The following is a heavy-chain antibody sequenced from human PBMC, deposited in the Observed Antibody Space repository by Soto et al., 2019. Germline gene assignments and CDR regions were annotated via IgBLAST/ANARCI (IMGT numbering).Heavy chain of an antibody. V-gene: IGHV4-31*03. CDR1: GGSISSGGYY. J-gene: IGHJ4*02. Sequence: SETLSLTCTVSGGSISSGGYYWSWIRQHPGKGLEWIGYIYYSGSTYYNPSLKSRVTISVDTSKNQFSLKLSSVTAADTAVYYCARGVLRYFDWLLNWGQGTLLTVSS. CDR2: IYYSGST. D-gene: IGHD3-9*01. CDR3: ARGVLRYFDWLLN.